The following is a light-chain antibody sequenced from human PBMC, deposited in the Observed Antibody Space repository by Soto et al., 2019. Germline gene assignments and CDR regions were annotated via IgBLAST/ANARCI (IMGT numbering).Light chain of an antibody. CDR2: AAS. Sequence: DIQMTQSPSSLSASVGDRVTITCRASQGISNFLAWHQQKPWKVPKLLIYAASTLQSGVPSRFSGSGSGTDFTLTITSLQPEDVATYYCQQYNSAPWTFGKGPKVEIK. CDR1: QGISNF. CDR3: QQYNSAPWT. V-gene: IGKV1-27*01. J-gene: IGKJ1*01.